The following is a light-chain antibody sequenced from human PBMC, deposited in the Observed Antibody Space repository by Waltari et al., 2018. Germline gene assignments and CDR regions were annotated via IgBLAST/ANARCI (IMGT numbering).Light chain of an antibody. CDR1: SSDVGRYNL. J-gene: IGLJ7*01. CDR3: CSYAGSSTFAV. V-gene: IGLV2-23*02. Sequence: QSALTQPASVSGSPGQSITISCTGTSSDVGRYNLVSWYQQHPGKAPQLMIYEVSKRPSGVSNRCSGSKSGNTASLTISGLQAEDEADYYCCSYAGSSTFAVFGGGTQLTVL. CDR2: EVS.